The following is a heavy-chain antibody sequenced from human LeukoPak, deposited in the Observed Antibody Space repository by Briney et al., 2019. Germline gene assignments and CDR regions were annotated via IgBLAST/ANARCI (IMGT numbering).Heavy chain of an antibody. CDR2: ISAYNGNT. CDR3: ARRYCSSTSCSNSYYYMDV. J-gene: IGHJ6*03. D-gene: IGHD2-2*01. V-gene: IGHV1-18*01. CDR1: GYTFTSYG. Sequence: ASVKVSCKASGYTFTSYGISWVRQAPGQGLEWMGWISAYNGNTNYAQKLQGRVTMTTDTSTSTAYMELRSLRSDDTAVYYCARRYCSSTSCSNSYYYMDVWGKGTTVTVSS.